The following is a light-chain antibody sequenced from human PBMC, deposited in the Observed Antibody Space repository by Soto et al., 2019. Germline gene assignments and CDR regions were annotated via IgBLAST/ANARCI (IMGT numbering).Light chain of an antibody. CDR1: SSDVGSSNY. CDR3: CAYAGSDTLI. CDR2: DVA. V-gene: IGLV2-11*01. J-gene: IGLJ1*01. Sequence: QSAPTQPRSVSGSPGQTVTISCTGSSSDVGSSNYMSWYQQHPGEAPKLVIYDVAQWPSGVPDRLSGSRSGKTASLTISDLQPDDEADYYCCAYAGSDTLIFGSGTKLTVL.